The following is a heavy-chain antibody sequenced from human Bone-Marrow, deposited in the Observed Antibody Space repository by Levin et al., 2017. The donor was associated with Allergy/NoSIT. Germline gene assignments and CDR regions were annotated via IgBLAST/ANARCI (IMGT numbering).Heavy chain of an antibody. Sequence: GESLKISCAASGFTFSDYYMSWIRQAPGKGLEWVSYISSSGSTIYYADSVKGRFTISRDNAKNSLYLQMNSLRAEDTAVYYCARVVRTRGYSYGYPVYYYYYGMDVWGQGTTVTVSS. J-gene: IGHJ6*02. CDR2: ISSSGSTI. CDR3: ARVVRTRGYSYGYPVYYYYYGMDV. D-gene: IGHD5-18*01. V-gene: IGHV3-11*01. CDR1: GFTFSDYY.